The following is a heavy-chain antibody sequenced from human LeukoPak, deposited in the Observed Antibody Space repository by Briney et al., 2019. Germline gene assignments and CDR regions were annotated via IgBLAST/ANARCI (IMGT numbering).Heavy chain of an antibody. CDR1: GYTFTSNY. CDR2: ITPMFGTA. D-gene: IGHD4-23*01. Sequence: SVKVSCKASGYTFTSNYIHWVRQAPGQGLEWMGGITPMFGTAVYAQKFQGRVTITAVESKSTAYMELSSLRSEDTAIYYCARGWLAETTVVTPYNYWGQGTLVTVSS. V-gene: IGHV1-69*13. J-gene: IGHJ4*02. CDR3: ARGWLAETTVVTPYNY.